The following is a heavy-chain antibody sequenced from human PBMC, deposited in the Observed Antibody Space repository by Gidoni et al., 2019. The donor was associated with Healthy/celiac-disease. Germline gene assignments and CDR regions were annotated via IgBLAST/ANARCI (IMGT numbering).Heavy chain of an antibody. V-gene: IGHV3-21*01. J-gene: IGHJ4*02. Sequence: EVQLVESGGGLVKPGGSLRLSCAASGFSFSSYSMNWVRQAPGKGLEWVSSISSSSSYIYYADSVKGRFTISRDNAKNSLYLQMNSLRAEDTAVYYCARLVAHTGYPAEGVDYWGQGTLVTVSS. CDR3: ARLVAHTGYPAEGVDY. D-gene: IGHD3-9*01. CDR2: ISSSSSYI. CDR1: GFSFSSYS.